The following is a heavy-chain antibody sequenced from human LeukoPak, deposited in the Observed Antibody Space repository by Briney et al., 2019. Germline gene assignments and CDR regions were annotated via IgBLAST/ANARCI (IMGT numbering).Heavy chain of an antibody. D-gene: IGHD3-10*01. CDR3: ARESRGSGSYYKYYYYYYMDV. J-gene: IGHJ6*03. Sequence: ASVKVSCKASGGTFSSYAISWVRQAPGQGLEWMGGIIPIFGTANYAQKFQGRVTITTDESTSTVYMELSSLRSEDTAVYYCARESRGSGSYYKYYYYYYMDVWGKGTTVTVSS. V-gene: IGHV1-69*05. CDR1: GGTFSSYA. CDR2: IIPIFGTA.